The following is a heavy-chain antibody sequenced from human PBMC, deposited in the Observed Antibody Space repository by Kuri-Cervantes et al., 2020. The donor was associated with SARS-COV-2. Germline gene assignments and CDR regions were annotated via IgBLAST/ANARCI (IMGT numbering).Heavy chain of an antibody. CDR1: GYTFTGYY. CDR2: INTNSGGT. D-gene: IGHD2-21*02. J-gene: IGHJ5*02. V-gene: IGHV1-2*04. CDR3: ARGIGDMSNFSNWFDP. Sequence: ASVKLSCKASGYTFTGYYMHWVRQAPGQGLEWMGWINTNSGGTNYAQKFQGWVTMTRYTSISTAYMELSSMRSDDTAVYYCARGIGDMSNFSNWFDPWGQGTLVTVSS.